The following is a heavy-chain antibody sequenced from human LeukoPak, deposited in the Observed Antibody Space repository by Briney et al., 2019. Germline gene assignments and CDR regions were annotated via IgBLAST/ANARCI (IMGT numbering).Heavy chain of an antibody. CDR2: ISGDGGRT. CDR1: GFTFDDYA. D-gene: IGHD6-19*01. J-gene: IGHJ4*02. CDR3: AKDILSGFYETFDY. V-gene: IGHV3-43*02. Sequence: PGGSLRLSCVVSGFTFDDYAMHWVRQGPEKGLEWVSLISGDGGRTYYADSVKGRFTISRDNSKNSLYLEMNSLRTEDTALYYCAKDILSGFYETFDYWGQGTLVTVSS.